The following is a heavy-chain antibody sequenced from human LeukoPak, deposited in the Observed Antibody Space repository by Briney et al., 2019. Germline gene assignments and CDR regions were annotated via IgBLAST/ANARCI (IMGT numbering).Heavy chain of an antibody. CDR3: ARDYYDSSGYHDAFDI. J-gene: IGHJ3*02. CDR2: IIPIFGTA. CDR1: GGTFSSYA. Sequence: GASVKVSCKASGGTFSSYAISWVRQAPGQGLEWMGGIIPIFGTANYAQKFQGRVTITADESTSTAYMELSSLRSEDTAVYYCARDYYDSSGYHDAFDIWGQGTMVTVSS. V-gene: IGHV1-69*13. D-gene: IGHD3-22*01.